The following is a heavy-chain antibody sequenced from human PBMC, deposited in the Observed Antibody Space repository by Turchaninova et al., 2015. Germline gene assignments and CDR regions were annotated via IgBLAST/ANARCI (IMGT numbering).Heavy chain of an antibody. V-gene: IGHV4-34*01. Sequence: QVQLQQWGAGLLKPSETLSLTCGVYGGSFSGYFGNWIRQPPGKGLEWSGEIRHSGSTNYNPSLKSRVTISIDTSKNQFALRLSSVTAADTAVYFCARGWSNYGSGSYDFDNWGQGTLLTVSS. CDR1: GGSFSGYF. CDR2: IRHSGST. D-gene: IGHD3-10*01. J-gene: IGHJ4*02. CDR3: ARGWSNYGSGSYDFDN.